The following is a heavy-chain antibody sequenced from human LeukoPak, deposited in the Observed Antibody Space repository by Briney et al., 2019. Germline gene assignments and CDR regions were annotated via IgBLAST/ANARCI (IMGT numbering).Heavy chain of an antibody. CDR2: TSGSGGST. Sequence: GGSLRLSCAASGFTFSSHAMSWVRQAPGKGLEWVSATSGSGGSTYYADSVKGRFTISRDNSKNTLYLQMNSLRAEDTAVYYCAKDLSIIAAAGSSWGQGTLVTVSS. V-gene: IGHV3-23*01. CDR3: AKDLSIIAAAGSS. J-gene: IGHJ5*02. D-gene: IGHD6-13*01. CDR1: GFTFSSHA.